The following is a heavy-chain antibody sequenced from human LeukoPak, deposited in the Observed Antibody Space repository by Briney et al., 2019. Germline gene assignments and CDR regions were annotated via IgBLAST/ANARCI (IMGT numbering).Heavy chain of an antibody. V-gene: IGHV4-59*01. J-gene: IGHJ4*02. Sequence: SETLSLTCTVSGGSISSYYWSWIRQPPGKGLEWIGYIYYSGSTNYNPSLKSRVTISVDTSKNQFSLKLSSVTAADTAVYYCARVGRPYYGDYSLDYWGQGTLVTVSS. D-gene: IGHD4-17*01. CDR3: ARVGRPYYGDYSLDY. CDR2: IYYSGST. CDR1: GGSISSYY.